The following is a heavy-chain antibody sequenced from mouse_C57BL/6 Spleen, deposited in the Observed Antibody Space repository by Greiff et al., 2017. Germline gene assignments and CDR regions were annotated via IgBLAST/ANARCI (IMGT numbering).Heavy chain of an antibody. J-gene: IGHJ2*01. CDR2: ISSGSSTI. CDR3: ASPTDLGYFDY. D-gene: IGHD4-1*01. CDR1: GFTFSDYG. Sequence: EVKLVESGGGLVKPGGSLKLSCAASGFTFSDYGMHWVRQAPEKGLEWVAYISSGSSTIYYADTVKGRFTISRDNAKNTLFLQMTSLRSEDTAMYYCASPTDLGYFDYWGQGTTLTVSS. V-gene: IGHV5-17*01.